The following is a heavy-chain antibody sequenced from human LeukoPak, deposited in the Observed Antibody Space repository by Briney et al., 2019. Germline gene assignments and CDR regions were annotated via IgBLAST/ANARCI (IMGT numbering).Heavy chain of an antibody. CDR3: ARQSGSYSLYYFDY. J-gene: IGHJ4*02. CDR2: IYYSGST. V-gene: IGHV4-59*08. D-gene: IGHD1-26*01. CDR1: GGSISSYY. Sequence: PSETLSLTCTVSGGSISSYYWSWIRQPPGKGLEGIGYIYYSGSTNYNPSLKSRVTISVDTSKNQFSLRMSSVTAADTAVYYCARQSGSYSLYYFDYWGQGTLVTVSS.